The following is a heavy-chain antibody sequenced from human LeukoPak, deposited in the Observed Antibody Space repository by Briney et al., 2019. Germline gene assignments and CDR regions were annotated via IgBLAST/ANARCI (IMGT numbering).Heavy chain of an antibody. D-gene: IGHD6-6*01. CDR2: IKQDGSEK. CDR1: GFTFSSYW. J-gene: IGHJ6*02. V-gene: IGHV3-7*01. CDR3: AKRSSSSWYYYGMDV. Sequence: QPGGSLRLSCAASGFTFSSYWMSWVRQAPGKGLEWVANIKQDGSEKYYVDSVKGRFTISRDNAKNSLYLQMNSLRAEDTAVYYCAKRSSSSWYYYGMDVWGQGTTVTVSS.